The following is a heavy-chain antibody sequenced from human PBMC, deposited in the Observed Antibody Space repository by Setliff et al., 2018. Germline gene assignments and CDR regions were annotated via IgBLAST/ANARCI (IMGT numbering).Heavy chain of an antibody. D-gene: IGHD5-18*01. CDR1: GYTFINYE. Sequence: GASVKVSCKASGYTFINYEINWVRQATGQGLEWKGGMNPNNGNTGYAQKFQGRVTMTRNTSISTAYMELSSLRSEDTAVYYCALVYSYDPLEYYGMDVWGQGTTVTVSS. CDR2: MNPNNGNT. CDR3: ALVYSYDPLEYYGMDV. V-gene: IGHV1-8*02. J-gene: IGHJ6*02.